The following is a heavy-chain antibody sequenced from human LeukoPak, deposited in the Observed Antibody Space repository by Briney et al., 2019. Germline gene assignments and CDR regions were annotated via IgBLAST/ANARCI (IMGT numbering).Heavy chain of an antibody. J-gene: IGHJ4*02. CDR1: GGSISSSSYY. Sequence: SETLSLTCTVSGGSISSSSYYWGWIRQPPGKGLEWIGSIYYSGSTYYNPSLKSRVTISVDTSKNQFSLKLSSVTAADTAVYYCARGLGWPYFDYWGQGTLVTVSS. V-gene: IGHV4-39*01. CDR3: ARGLGWPYFDY. D-gene: IGHD5-24*01. CDR2: IYYSGST.